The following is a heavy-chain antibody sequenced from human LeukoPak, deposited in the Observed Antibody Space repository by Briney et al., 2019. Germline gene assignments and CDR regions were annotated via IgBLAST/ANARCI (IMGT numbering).Heavy chain of an antibody. Sequence: SETLSLTCTVSGGSISSYYWNWMRQPAGKGLEWIGRIYYNGNTNYRPSLKSRVTMSLDTSKNQFSLNLNSMTAADTAVYYCARGPSGYHNTGGQGTLVTVSS. CDR3: ARGPSGYHNT. V-gene: IGHV4-4*07. D-gene: IGHD5-12*01. CDR2: IYYNGNT. J-gene: IGHJ4*02. CDR1: GGSISSYY.